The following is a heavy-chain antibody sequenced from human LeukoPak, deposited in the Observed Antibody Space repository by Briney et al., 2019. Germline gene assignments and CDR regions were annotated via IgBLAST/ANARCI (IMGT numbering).Heavy chain of an antibody. CDR2: ISYDGSNK. Sequence: PGGSLRLSCAASGFTFSSYAMHWVRQAPGKGLEWVAVISYDGSNKYYADSVKGRFTISRDNSKNTLYLQMNSLRAEDTAVYYCARDPVTPPYYYYGMDVWGQGTTVTVSS. V-gene: IGHV3-30-3*01. CDR3: ARDPVTPPYYYYGMDV. D-gene: IGHD4-4*01. CDR1: GFTFSSYA. J-gene: IGHJ6*02.